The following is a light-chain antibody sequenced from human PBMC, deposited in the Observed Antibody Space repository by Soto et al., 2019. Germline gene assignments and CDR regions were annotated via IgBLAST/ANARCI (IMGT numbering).Light chain of an antibody. V-gene: IGLV2-14*01. CDR2: EVS. J-gene: IGLJ3*02. CDR3: NSYTSTSARV. CDR1: SSDVGGYDF. Sequence: QSALTQPASVSGSPGQSITISCTGTSSDVGGYDFVSWYQQHPGKAPKLIIYEVSNRASGVSHRFSGSKSGNTASLTISGLQAEDEADYYCNSYTSTSARVFGGGTKLTVL.